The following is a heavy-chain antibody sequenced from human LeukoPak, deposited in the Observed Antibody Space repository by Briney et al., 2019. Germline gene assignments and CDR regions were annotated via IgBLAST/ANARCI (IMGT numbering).Heavy chain of an antibody. D-gene: IGHD4-17*01. V-gene: IGHV1-18*01. CDR2: ISAYNGNT. J-gene: IGHJ6*02. CDR1: GYTFTSYG. CDR3: VRLSFRTVTTEGYDYYGMDV. Sequence: ASVTVSCKASGYTFTSYGISWVRQAPGQGLEWMGLISAYNGNTNYAQKLQGRLTMTTDTSTSTAYMELRSLRYGDTAGYYFVRLSFRTVTTEGYDYYGMDVWGQGTTVTV.